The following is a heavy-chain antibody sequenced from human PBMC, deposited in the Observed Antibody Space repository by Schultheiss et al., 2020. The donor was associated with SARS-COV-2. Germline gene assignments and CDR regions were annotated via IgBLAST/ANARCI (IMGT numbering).Heavy chain of an antibody. J-gene: IGHJ6*02. CDR1: GFTFSSYA. CDR2: ISSSGSTI. V-gene: IGHV3-48*03. CDR3: ARADGGGYYSRGYYYYYGMDV. Sequence: GGSLRLSCAASGFTFSSYAMHWVRQAPGKGLEWVSYISSSGSTIYYADSVKGRFTISRDNAKNSLYLQMNSLRAEDTAVYYCARADGGGYYSRGYYYYYGMDVWGQGTTVTVSS. D-gene: IGHD3-22*01.